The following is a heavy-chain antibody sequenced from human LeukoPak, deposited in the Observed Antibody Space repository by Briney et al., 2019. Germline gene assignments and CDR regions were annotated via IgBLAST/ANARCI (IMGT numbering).Heavy chain of an antibody. V-gene: IGHV4-59*01. CDR1: GGSISNYY. J-gene: IGHJ3*02. CDR2: IHYSGGT. D-gene: IGHD4-17*01. CDR3: ARVLQGATVTTGRGAFDI. Sequence: SETLSLTCSVSGGSISNYYWTWIRQPPGKGLEWIAYIHYSGGTSYNPSLKSRVTISVDTSKNQFSLKLSSVTAADTAVYYCARVLQGATVTTGRGAFDIWGQGTMVTVSS.